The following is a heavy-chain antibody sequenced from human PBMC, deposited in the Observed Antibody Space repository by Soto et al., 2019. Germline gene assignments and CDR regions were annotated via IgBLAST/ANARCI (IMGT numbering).Heavy chain of an antibody. Sequence: QVQLVQSGAEVKKPGSSVKVSCKASGGTFSSYAISWVRQAPGQGLEWMGGIIPIFGTANYAQKFQGRVTSTADESTSTADMELSSLRSEDTAVDYCGREGHVETAMVIPSWGQGTLDTVSS. CDR1: GGTFSSYA. V-gene: IGHV1-69*12. CDR2: IIPIFGTA. D-gene: IGHD5-18*01. J-gene: IGHJ1*01. CDR3: GREGHVETAMVIPS.